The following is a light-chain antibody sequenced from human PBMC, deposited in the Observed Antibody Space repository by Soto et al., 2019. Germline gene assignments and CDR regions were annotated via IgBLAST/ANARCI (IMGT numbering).Light chain of an antibody. V-gene: IGLV1-44*01. CDR1: SSNIGVNT. J-gene: IGLJ2*01. Sequence: QSAVTQPPSASGTPGQGVTISCSGSSSNIGVNTVNWYQQLPGTAPKLLIYSNNLRPSGVPDRFSGSKSGTSASLAISGLQSEDEADYHCASWDDSLNGVVFGGGTQLTVL. CDR2: SNN. CDR3: ASWDDSLNGVV.